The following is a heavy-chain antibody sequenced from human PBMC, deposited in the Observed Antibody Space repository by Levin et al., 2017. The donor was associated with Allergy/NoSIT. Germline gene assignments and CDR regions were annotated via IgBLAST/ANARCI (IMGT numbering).Heavy chain of an antibody. CDR3: AKGYSSDWSDGRRYMDG. CDR1: GFTFSNYA. V-gene: IGHV3-23*01. Sequence: GGSLRLSCAASGFTFSNYAVTWVRQAPGKGLEWVSVVSSSGGSTYYADSVKGRFTISRDNSKNTLFLQMNGLRVEDSAVYYCAKGYSSDWSDGRRYMDGWGKGTTVTVSS. J-gene: IGHJ6*03. D-gene: IGHD6-19*01. CDR2: VSSSGGST.